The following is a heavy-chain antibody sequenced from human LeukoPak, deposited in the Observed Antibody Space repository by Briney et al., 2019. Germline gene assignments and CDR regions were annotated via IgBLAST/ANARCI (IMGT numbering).Heavy chain of an antibody. Sequence: ASVKVSCKASGYTFTSYGISWVRQAPGQGLEWMGWISAYNGNTNYAQKLQGRVTVTTDTSTSTVYLELRSLRPDDTAVYYCVRDQYLNVMTGFDEWGQGTLVTVSP. D-gene: IGHD3-9*01. V-gene: IGHV1-18*01. CDR1: GYTFTSYG. CDR3: VRDQYLNVMTGFDE. CDR2: ISAYNGNT. J-gene: IGHJ4*02.